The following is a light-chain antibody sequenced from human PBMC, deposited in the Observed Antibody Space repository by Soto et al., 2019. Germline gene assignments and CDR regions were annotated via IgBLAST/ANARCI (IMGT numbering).Light chain of an antibody. CDR1: QSVRSK. CDR2: GAS. J-gene: IGKJ1*01. CDR3: QQYNSYSGT. V-gene: IGKV3D-15*01. Sequence: EIVMTQSPATLSVSPGERATLSCRASQSVRSKVAWYQQKPGQAPRLLIYGASSRATGIPDRFSGSGSGTDFTLTISSLQPDDFATYYCQQYNSYSGTFGQGTKVDIK.